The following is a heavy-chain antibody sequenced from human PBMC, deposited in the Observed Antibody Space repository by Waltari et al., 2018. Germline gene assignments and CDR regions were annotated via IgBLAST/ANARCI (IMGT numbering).Heavy chain of an antibody. CDR1: GFDFGRYG. D-gene: IGHD1-1*01. CDR3: ARPDNERAFDI. J-gene: IGHJ3*02. V-gene: IGHV3-30*03. CDR2: IYYDGNKR. Sequence: QVQLVESGGGVVQPGRSRRLSWAASGFDFGRYGMHWVRQAPGKGLEWLSIIYYDGNKRYYADSVKGRFTVSRDNSKNTMYLQMNSLRPEDTALYYCARPDNERAFDIWGQGTMVTVSS.